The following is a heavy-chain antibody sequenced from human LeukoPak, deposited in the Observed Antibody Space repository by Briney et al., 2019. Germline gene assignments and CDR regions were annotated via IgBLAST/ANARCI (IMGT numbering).Heavy chain of an antibody. CDR1: GYTFTSYG. Sequence: ASVKVSCKASGYTFTSYGISWVRQAPGQGLEWMGWISAYNGNTNYAQKLQGRVTMTTDTSTSTAYMELRSLRSDDTAVYYCARSFEATPEYCSGTSCHFAGYYFDYWGQGTLVTVSS. D-gene: IGHD2-2*01. V-gene: IGHV1-18*01. CDR2: ISAYNGNT. J-gene: IGHJ4*02. CDR3: ARSFEATPEYCSGTSCHFAGYYFDY.